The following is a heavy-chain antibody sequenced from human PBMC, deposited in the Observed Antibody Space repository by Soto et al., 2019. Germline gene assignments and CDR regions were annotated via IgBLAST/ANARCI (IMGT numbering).Heavy chain of an antibody. Sequence: VSCKVSGYTLTELSMHWVRQAPGKGLEWMGGFDPEDGETIYAQKFQGRVTMTEDTSTDTAYMELSSLRSEDTAVHYCATAYDSGSYYEGFDIWGQGTMVTVSS. CDR3: ATAYDSGSYYEGFDI. D-gene: IGHD1-26*01. J-gene: IGHJ3*02. CDR2: FDPEDGET. CDR1: GYTLTELS. V-gene: IGHV1-24*01.